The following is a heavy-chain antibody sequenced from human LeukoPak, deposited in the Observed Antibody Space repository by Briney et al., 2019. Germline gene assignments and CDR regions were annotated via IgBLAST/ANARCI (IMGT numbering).Heavy chain of an antibody. Sequence: SQTLSLTCTVSGASIGSGDYYWRWIRQPPGMGLEWIGYIYDSGSTYYNPSLKSRITISVDTSENRFSLRLSSVTATDTAVYYYARDCSGGSCYGAFDIWGQGTMVTVSS. V-gene: IGHV4-30-4*01. CDR1: GASIGSGDYY. CDR2: IYDSGST. CDR3: ARDCSGGSCYGAFDI. J-gene: IGHJ3*02. D-gene: IGHD2-15*01.